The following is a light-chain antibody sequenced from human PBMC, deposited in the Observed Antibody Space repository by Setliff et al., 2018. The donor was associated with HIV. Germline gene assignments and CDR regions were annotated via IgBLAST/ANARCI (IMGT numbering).Light chain of an antibody. V-gene: IGLV2-14*01. Sequence: QSALTQPASVSGSPGQSITVSCTGTSSDVGAYNYVSWYQQHPGKAPKLMIYEVSERPLGVSNRFSGSKSGNTASLTISGLQSEDEADYYCCSYAATYTYIFGSGTKVTVL. J-gene: IGLJ1*01. CDR2: EVS. CDR1: SSDVGAYNY. CDR3: CSYAATYTYI.